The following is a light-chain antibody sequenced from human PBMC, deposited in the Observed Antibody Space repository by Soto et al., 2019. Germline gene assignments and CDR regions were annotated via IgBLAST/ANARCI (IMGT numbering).Light chain of an antibody. CDR2: SNN. CDR1: SSNIGSNY. Sequence: QSVVTQPPSASGTAGQRVTISCSGSSSNIGSNYVYWYQQLPGTAPKLLIYSNNQRPSGVPDRFSGSKSGTSASLAISGLRSEDEADYYSCSYAGTYSFYVFGTGTKLTVL. CDR3: CSYAGTYSFYV. V-gene: IGLV1-47*02. J-gene: IGLJ1*01.